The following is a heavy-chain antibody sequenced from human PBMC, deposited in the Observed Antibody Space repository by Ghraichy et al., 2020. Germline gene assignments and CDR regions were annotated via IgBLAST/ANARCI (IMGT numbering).Heavy chain of an antibody. Sequence: ASVKVSCKVSGYTLTELSMHWVRQAPGKGLEWMGGFDPEDGETIYAQKFQGRVTMTEDPSTDTAYMELSSLGSEDTAGYYCATAHSVAAPHPFDPWGQGTLVTVSS. CDR1: GYTLTELS. CDR2: FDPEDGET. CDR3: ATAHSVAAPHPFDP. D-gene: IGHD6-19*01. J-gene: IGHJ5*02. V-gene: IGHV1-24*01.